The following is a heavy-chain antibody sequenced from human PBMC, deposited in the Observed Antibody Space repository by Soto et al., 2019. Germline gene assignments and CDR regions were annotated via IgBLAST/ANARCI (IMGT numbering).Heavy chain of an antibody. V-gene: IGHV1-69*06. CDR2: TIPFFGTV. J-gene: IGHJ4*02. CDR1: GGDFSSYG. CDR3: AREHSRKYDS. Sequence: QVQLVQSGAEVKKPGSSVRVSCKASGGDFSSYGISWVRQAPGQGLEWMGGTIPFFGTVDYAQRFQGRVTINADKSTTTAYMELSGLRSEDTAVYYCAREHSRKYDSWGQGTLVTVSS.